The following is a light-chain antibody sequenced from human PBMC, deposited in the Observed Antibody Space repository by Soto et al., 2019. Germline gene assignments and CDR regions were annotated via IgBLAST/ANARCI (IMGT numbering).Light chain of an antibody. J-gene: IGLJ2*01. Sequence: QSVLTQPPSASGSPGQSVTISCTGTSSDVGGYNYVSWYQQHPGKAPKLMIYEVSKRPSGVPDRFSGSKSGNTASLTVSGLQVEDEADYYCQSYDSSLSGVVFGGGTKVTVL. CDR2: EVS. CDR1: SSDVGGYNY. CDR3: QSYDSSLSGVV. V-gene: IGLV2-8*01.